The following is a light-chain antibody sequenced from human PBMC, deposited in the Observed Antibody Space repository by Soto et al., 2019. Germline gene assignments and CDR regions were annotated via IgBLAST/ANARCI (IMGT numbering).Light chain of an antibody. Sequence: DIQMTQSPSSLSASVGDRVTMTCQASQDISDHLNRYQHKEGEAPKLLIYDASNLEPGVPSRFSGSGSVTDLTLTISNLPPQDIATYYCQHYANLPMTFGQGTRLEIK. V-gene: IGKV1-33*01. J-gene: IGKJ5*01. CDR2: DAS. CDR1: QDISDH. CDR3: QHYANLPMT.